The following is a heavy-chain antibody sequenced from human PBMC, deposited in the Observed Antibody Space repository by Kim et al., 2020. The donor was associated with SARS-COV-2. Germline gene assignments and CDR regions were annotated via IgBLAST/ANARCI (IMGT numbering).Heavy chain of an antibody. D-gene: IGHD1-26*01. CDR1: GGSISLTNEY. CDR3: ARHNWSYSRRENWFDP. J-gene: IGHJ5*02. CDR2: IYYIGNT. Sequence: SETLSLTCAVSGGSISLTNEYWGWVRQPPGKGLEWIGTIYYIGNTYYNPSLKSRVAISVDTSKNQFSLKLNSVTAADTAVYYCARHNWSYSRRENWFDPWGQRTLVTVSS. V-gene: IGHV4-39*01.